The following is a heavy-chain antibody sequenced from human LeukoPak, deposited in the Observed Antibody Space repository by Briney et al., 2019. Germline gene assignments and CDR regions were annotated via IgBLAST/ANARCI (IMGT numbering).Heavy chain of an antibody. CDR3: ARALSG. CDR2: IKQDGSEK. Sequence: GGSLRLSCAASGFTFSNYWMHWVRQAPGKGLEWVADIKQDGSEKYYVGSVKGRFSISRDNAKNSVYLQMNSLRAEDTAVYYCARALSGWGQGTLVTVSS. J-gene: IGHJ4*02. D-gene: IGHD3-3*01. CDR1: GFTFSNYW. V-gene: IGHV3-7*03.